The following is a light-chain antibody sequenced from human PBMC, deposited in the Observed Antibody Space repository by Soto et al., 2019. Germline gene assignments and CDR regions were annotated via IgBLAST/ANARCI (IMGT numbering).Light chain of an antibody. CDR2: DYT. J-gene: IGLJ2*01. CDR3: QAWHVSREYVQ. CDR1: YSGGNG. V-gene: IGLV3-21*02. Sequence: SYVMTQPPSVSVAPGQTARITCGGEYSGGNGVHWYQQKAGQAPKLVVYDYTDRPSGIPERFSGSISGNTAILTISRVEAGDEADYYCQAWHVSREYVQFGGGTKLTVL.